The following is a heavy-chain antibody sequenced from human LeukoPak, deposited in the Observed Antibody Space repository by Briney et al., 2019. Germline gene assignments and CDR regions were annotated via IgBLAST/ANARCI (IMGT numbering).Heavy chain of an antibody. V-gene: IGHV3-23*01. J-gene: IGHJ4*02. CDR2: ISGSGGST. Sequence: PGGSLRLSCAASGFTFSSYAMNWVRQAPGKGLEWVSGISGSGGSTYYADSVKGRFTISRDNAKNTLYLQVNSLRAEDTAVYYCAKDRGYSYGLSEIYYFDYWGQGPLVTVSS. CDR1: GFTFSSYA. CDR3: AKDRGYSYGLSEIYYFDY. D-gene: IGHD5-18*01.